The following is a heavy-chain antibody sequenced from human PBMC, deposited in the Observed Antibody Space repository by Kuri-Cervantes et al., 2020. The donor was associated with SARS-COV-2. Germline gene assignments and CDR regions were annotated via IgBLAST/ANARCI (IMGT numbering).Heavy chain of an antibody. CDR1: GYSISSGYY. CDR3: ARLPAYCSSTNCYTGTFDAFDI. V-gene: IGHV4-38-2*01. CDR2: IYHSGST. J-gene: IGHJ3*02. Sequence: GSLRLSCAASGYSISSGYYWGLLRPPAGKGVEWTGSIYHSGSTYYNPSLKSRVTISVDTAKNQFSLKLSSVTAADTAVYYCARLPAYCSSTNCYTGTFDAFDIWGQGTMVTVSS. D-gene: IGHD2-2*02.